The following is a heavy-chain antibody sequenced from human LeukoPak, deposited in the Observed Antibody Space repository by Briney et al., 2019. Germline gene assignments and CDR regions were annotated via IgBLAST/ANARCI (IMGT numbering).Heavy chain of an antibody. V-gene: IGHV4-34*01. CDR3: ARGAITTTTTLSFRMSRWFDP. D-gene: IGHD1-1*01. CDR1: GGSFSGYY. Sequence: KSSETLSLTCAVYGGSFSGYYWSWIRQPPGKGLEWIGEINHSGSTNYNPSLKSRVTISVDTSKNQFSLKLSSVTAADTAVYYCARGAITTTTTLSFRMSRWFDPWGQGTLVTVSS. J-gene: IGHJ5*02. CDR2: INHSGST.